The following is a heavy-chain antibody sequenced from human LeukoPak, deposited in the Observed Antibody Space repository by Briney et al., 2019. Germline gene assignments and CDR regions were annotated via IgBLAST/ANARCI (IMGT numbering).Heavy chain of an antibody. CDR2: IGGSGTRT. J-gene: IGHJ4*02. CDR3: AKDSGWILFDD. CDR1: GFTFTTYG. V-gene: IGHV3-23*01. D-gene: IGHD2-2*03. Sequence: GGTLRLSCSASGFTFTTYGMNWVRQAPGKGLEWVSGIGGSGTRTYYADSVKGRFTIARDNSKNTLYLQMNSLRDEDAAVYYCAKDSGWILFDDWGQGTMVTVCS.